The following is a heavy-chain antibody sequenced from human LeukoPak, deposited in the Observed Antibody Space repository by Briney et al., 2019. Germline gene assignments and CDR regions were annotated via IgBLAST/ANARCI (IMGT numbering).Heavy chain of an antibody. D-gene: IGHD6-19*01. V-gene: IGHV1-2*02. Sequence: RASVKVSCKASGYTFTGYYMHWVRQAPGQGLEWMGWINPNSGGTNYAQKFQGRVTMTRDTSISTAYMELSRLRSDDTAVYYCARAQLVYSSGSMRDYWGQGTLVTLSS. CDR2: INPNSGGT. J-gene: IGHJ4*02. CDR3: ARAQLVYSSGSMRDY. CDR1: GYTFTGYY.